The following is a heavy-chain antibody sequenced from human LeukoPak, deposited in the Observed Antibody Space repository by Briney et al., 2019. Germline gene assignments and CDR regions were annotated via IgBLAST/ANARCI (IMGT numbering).Heavy chain of an antibody. CDR1: GYTFTDNY. CDR3: ARALGVVPVAP. J-gene: IGHJ5*02. V-gene: IGHV1-2*02. Sequence: GASVKVSCRASGYTFTDNYMHWVRQAPEQGLEWVGRIIPNSGDTLYAQKFKGRVTMTRDTSISTAYMELSRLRSDDTAVYYCARALGVVPVAPWGQGTLVTVSS. D-gene: IGHD2-2*01. CDR2: IIPNSGDT.